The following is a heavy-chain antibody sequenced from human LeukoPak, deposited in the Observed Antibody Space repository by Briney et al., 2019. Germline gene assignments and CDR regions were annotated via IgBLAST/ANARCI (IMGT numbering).Heavy chain of an antibody. CDR2: ISSSSSYI. CDR1: GFTFSSYS. Sequence: SGGSLRLSCAASGFTFSSYSMNWVRQAPGKGLEWVSSISSSSSYIYYADSVKGRFTISRDNAKNSLYLQMNSLRAEDTAVYYCAREPGMDIVVVPAAPDYWGQGTLVTVSS. D-gene: IGHD2-2*03. CDR3: AREPGMDIVVVPAAPDY. V-gene: IGHV3-21*01. J-gene: IGHJ4*02.